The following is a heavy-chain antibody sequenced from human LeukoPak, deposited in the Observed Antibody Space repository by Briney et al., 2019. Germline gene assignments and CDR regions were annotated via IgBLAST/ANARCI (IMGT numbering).Heavy chain of an antibody. D-gene: IGHD1-1*01. CDR2: ISGSGGST. V-gene: IGHV3-23*01. Sequence: GGSLTLSCAASGFTFSSYAMSWFRKPPGKGLEWVSPISGSGGSTYYADSVKGRFTISRDNSKNTLYLQMNSLRAEDTAVYYCAKSLNWNLNAFDIWGQGTMVTVSS. CDR3: AKSLNWNLNAFDI. J-gene: IGHJ3*02. CDR1: GFTFSSYA.